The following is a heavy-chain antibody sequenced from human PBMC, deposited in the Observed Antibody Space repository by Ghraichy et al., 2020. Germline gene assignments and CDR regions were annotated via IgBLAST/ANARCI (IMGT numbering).Heavy chain of an antibody. CDR3: ARDGTYCGGDCYPHFGY. CDR1: GFTFSSYS. Sequence: GESLNISCAASGFTFSSYSMNWVRQAPGKGLEWVSYISSSSSTIYYADSVKGRFTISRDNAKNSLYLQMNSLRDEDTAVYYCARDGTYCGGDCYPHFGYWGQGTLVTVSS. J-gene: IGHJ4*02. V-gene: IGHV3-48*02. CDR2: ISSSSSTI. D-gene: IGHD2-21*02.